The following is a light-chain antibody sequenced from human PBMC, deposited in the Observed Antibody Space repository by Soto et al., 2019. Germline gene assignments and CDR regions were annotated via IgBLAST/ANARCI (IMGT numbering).Light chain of an antibody. CDR2: EVS. CDR1: SSDVGGYNY. Sequence: QSALTQPASASGSPGQSVTISCTGTSSDVGGYNYVSWYQQYPGKAPKLMIYEVSKRPSGVSNRFSGSKSGNTASLTISGLQAEDEADYYCSSYTSSSTRVFGGGTKLTVL. V-gene: IGLV2-14*01. CDR3: SSYTSSSTRV. J-gene: IGLJ3*02.